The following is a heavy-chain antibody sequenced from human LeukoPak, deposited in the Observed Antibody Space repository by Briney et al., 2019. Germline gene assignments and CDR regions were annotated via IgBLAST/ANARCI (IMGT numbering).Heavy chain of an antibody. CDR1: GGSISSSSYY. CDR2: IYYSGST. D-gene: IGHD2-15*01. CDR3: ARDALGYCSGGSCYRSLGY. J-gene: IGHJ4*02. V-gene: IGHV4-39*07. Sequence: SETLSLTCTVSGGSISSSSYYWGWIRQPPGKGLEWIGSIYYSGSTYYNPSLKSRVTISVDTSKNQFSLKLSSVTAADTAVYYCARDALGYCSGGSCYRSLGYWGQGTLVTVSS.